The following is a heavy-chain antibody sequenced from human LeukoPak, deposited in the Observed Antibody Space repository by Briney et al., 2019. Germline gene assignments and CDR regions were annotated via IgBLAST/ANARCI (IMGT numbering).Heavy chain of an antibody. J-gene: IGHJ3*02. CDR1: GGSINNYY. CDR2: IYTSGNS. V-gene: IGHV4-4*07. Sequence: SETLSLTCTVSGGSINNYYWSWIRQPAGKGLEWIGRIYTSGNSNYNPSLKSRATMSVDTSKSQFSLKLSSVTAADTAVYYCARENSRAFDMWGQGTMVTVSS. CDR3: ARENSRAFDM.